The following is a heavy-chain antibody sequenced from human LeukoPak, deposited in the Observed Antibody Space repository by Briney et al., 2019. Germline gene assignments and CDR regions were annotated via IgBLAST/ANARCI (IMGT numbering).Heavy chain of an antibody. Sequence: SVTVSCKASGGTFSSYAISWVRQAPGQGLEWMGGIIPIFGTANYAQKFQGRVTITADKSTSTAYMELSSLRSEDTAVYYCATVHNCSGGSCYWGYFQHWGQGTLVTVSS. J-gene: IGHJ1*01. V-gene: IGHV1-69*06. CDR3: ATVHNCSGGSCYWGYFQH. CDR1: GGTFSSYA. CDR2: IIPIFGTA. D-gene: IGHD2-15*01.